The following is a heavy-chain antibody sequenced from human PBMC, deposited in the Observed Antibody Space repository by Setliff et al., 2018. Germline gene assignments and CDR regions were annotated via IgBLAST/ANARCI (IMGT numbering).Heavy chain of an antibody. J-gene: IGHJ3*02. D-gene: IGHD3-22*01. CDR2: IKQDGSKK. Sequence: GYLRLYCVVSGFSFSRHWMSWVRQAPGKGLEWVADIKQDGSKKYYLDSVKGRFTISRDNAKRSLYLQMNGLRADDTGVYYCVRDDADNYDAFDNWGQGTLVTVS. CDR1: GFSFSRHW. CDR3: VRDDADNYDAFDN. V-gene: IGHV3-7*01.